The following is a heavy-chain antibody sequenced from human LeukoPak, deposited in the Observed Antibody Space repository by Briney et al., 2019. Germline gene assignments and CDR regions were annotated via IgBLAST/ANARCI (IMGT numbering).Heavy chain of an antibody. D-gene: IGHD3-22*01. CDR3: ARDIHYDSSGYYAG. CDR1: GGTFTIYA. J-gene: IGHJ4*02. V-gene: IGHV1-69*13. CDR2: IIPIFGTA. Sequence: SVTLSFTASGGTFTIYAISWVRRAPGQRLEWMGGIIPIFGTANYAQKFQGRVTITADESTSTAYMELSSLRSEDTAVYYCARDIHYDSSGYYAGWGQGTLVTVSS.